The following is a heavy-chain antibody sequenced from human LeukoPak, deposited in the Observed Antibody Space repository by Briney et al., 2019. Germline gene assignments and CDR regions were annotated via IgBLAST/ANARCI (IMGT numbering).Heavy chain of an antibody. Sequence: ASVKVSCKASEYTFTSYDINWGRQATGQGLGWMGWMNLNSGNTGYAQKFQGRVTMTRDTSISTAYMELSSLRSAETAVYYCARLDYDTFRPQDYWGQGTLVTVLS. CDR1: EYTFTSYD. D-gene: IGHD3-9*01. CDR2: MNLNSGNT. V-gene: IGHV1-8*01. J-gene: IGHJ4*02. CDR3: ARLDYDTFRPQDY.